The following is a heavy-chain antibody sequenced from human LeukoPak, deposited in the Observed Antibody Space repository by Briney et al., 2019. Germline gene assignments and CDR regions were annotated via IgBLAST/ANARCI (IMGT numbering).Heavy chain of an antibody. CDR3: ARDRRYSMDV. V-gene: IGHV3-74*01. J-gene: IGHJ6*02. CDR1: GFTFSISW. Sequence: QPGGSLRLSCAAPGFTFSISWIHWVRQAPGKGLVWVSHVNGDGGTTTYADSVKGRFTISRDNAKNTVYLQMNSLTAEDTAVYYCARDRRYSMDVWGQGITVTVSS. CDR2: VNGDGGTT. D-gene: IGHD2-2*02.